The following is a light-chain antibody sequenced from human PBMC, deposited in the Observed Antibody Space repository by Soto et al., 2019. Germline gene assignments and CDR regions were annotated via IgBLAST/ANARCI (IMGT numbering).Light chain of an antibody. Sequence: SALTQPRSVSGSPGQSVTISCTGASSDVGGYNYVSWYQQHPGKAPKLMIYDVSKRPSGVPDRFSGSKSANTASLTISGLQAEDEADYSCCSYAGNYIYVFGTGTKVTVL. CDR2: DVS. CDR3: CSYAGNYIYV. V-gene: IGLV2-11*01. J-gene: IGLJ1*01. CDR1: SSDVGGYNY.